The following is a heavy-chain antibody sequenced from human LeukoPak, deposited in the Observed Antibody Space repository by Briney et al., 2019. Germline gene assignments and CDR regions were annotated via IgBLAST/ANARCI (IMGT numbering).Heavy chain of an antibody. CDR1: GYTFTSYD. D-gene: IGHD3-22*01. V-gene: IGHV1-8*01. Sequence: ASVKVSCKASGYTFTSYDINWVRQATGQGLEWMGWMNPNSGNTGYAQKFQGRVTMTRDTSTSTVYMELSSLKSEDTAAYYCAREMLGSYDSSGYYALGVWGQETKVTVSS. CDR3: AREMLGSYDSSGYYALGV. J-gene: IGHJ3*01. CDR2: MNPNSGNT.